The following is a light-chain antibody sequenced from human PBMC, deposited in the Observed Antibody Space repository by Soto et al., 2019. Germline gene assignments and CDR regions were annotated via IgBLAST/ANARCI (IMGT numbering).Light chain of an antibody. V-gene: IGLV2-11*01. CDR3: CSYAGSDILI. Sequence: QSVLTQPRSVSGSPGQSVTISCTGTSSDVGGYNYVSWYQRHPGKAPKLIISGVTKRPSGVPDRFSRSKSGNTASLTISGLQAEDEADYDCCSYAGSDILIFGGGTKLTVL. CDR1: SSDVGGYNY. J-gene: IGLJ2*01. CDR2: GVT.